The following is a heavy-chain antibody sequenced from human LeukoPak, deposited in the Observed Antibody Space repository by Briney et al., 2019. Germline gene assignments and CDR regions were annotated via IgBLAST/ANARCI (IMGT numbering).Heavy chain of an antibody. Sequence: PGGCLRLSCAASGFTFSNYWMHWVRQVPGKGLVWVSRINSDGSSTNYADSVKGRFTISRDNAQNTLYLQMSSLTAEDTAVYYCASPRATGTNNAFDIWAKGQWSPSLQ. CDR2: INSDGSST. J-gene: IGHJ3*02. V-gene: IGHV3-74*01. D-gene: IGHD1-1*01. CDR1: GFTFSNYW. CDR3: ASPRATGTNNAFDI.